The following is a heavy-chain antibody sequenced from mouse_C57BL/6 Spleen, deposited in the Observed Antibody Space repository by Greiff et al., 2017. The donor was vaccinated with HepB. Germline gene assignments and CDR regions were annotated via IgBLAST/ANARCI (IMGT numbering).Heavy chain of an antibody. Sequence: VKLQQPGTELVKPGASVKLSCKASGYTFTSYWMHWVKQRPGQGLEWIGIINPSNGGPNYNEKFKSKATLTVDKSSSTAYMQLSSLTSEDSAVYYCAREDWEGYAMDYWGQGTSVTVSS. D-gene: IGHD4-1*01. V-gene: IGHV1-53*01. CDR2: INPSNGGP. CDR1: GYTFTSYW. J-gene: IGHJ4*01. CDR3: AREDWEGYAMDY.